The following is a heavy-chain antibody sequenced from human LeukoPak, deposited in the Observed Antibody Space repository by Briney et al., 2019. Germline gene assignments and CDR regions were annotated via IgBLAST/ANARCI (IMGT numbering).Heavy chain of an antibody. J-gene: IGHJ4*02. CDR1: GYTFTSYG. V-gene: IGHV1-18*01. CDR3: ARVPTYSGSYDAYFDY. Sequence: ASVKVSCKASGYTFTSYGISWVRQAPGQGLEWMGWISAYNGNPNYAQKLQGRVTMTTDTSTSTAYMELRSLRSDDTAVYYCARVPTYSGSYDAYFDYWGQGTLVTVSS. D-gene: IGHD1-26*01. CDR2: ISAYNGNP.